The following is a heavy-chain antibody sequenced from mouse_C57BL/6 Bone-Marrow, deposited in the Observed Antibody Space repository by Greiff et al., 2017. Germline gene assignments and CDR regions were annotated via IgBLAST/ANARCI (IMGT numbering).Heavy chain of an antibody. V-gene: IGHV1-26*01. CDR2: INPNNGGT. CDR1: GYTFTDYY. D-gene: IGHD1-1*01. J-gene: IGHJ3*01. CDR3: ARESILGIYYCDPFAY. Sequence: VQLQQSGPELVKPGASVKISCKASGYTFTDYYMNWVKQSHGKSLEWIGDINPNNGGTSYNQKFKGKATLTVDKSSSTAYMELRSLTSEDSAVYYCARESILGIYYCDPFAYWGQGTLVTVSA.